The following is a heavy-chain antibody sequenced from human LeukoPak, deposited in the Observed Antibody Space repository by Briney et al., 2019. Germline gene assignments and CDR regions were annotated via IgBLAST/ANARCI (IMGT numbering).Heavy chain of an antibody. Sequence: PGGSLRLSCAASGFTFSDYYMSWIRRAPGKGLEWVSYISSSGSTIYYADSVKGRFTISRDNAKNSLYLQMNSLRAEDTAVYYCARDNRAAAYYDFWSGQWGQGTLVTVSS. CDR3: ARDNRAAAYYDFWSGQ. D-gene: IGHD3-3*01. V-gene: IGHV3-11*04. J-gene: IGHJ4*02. CDR2: ISSSGSTI. CDR1: GFTFSDYY.